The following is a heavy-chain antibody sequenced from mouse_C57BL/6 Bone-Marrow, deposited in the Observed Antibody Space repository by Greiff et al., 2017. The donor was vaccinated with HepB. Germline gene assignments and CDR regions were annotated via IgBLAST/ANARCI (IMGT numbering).Heavy chain of an antibody. J-gene: IGHJ4*01. CDR3: ARWLSYYYAMDY. V-gene: IGHV1-59*01. D-gene: IGHD2-2*01. CDR2: IDPSDSYT. Sequence: QVQLKESGAELVRPGPSVKLSCKASGYTFTSYWMHWVKQRPGQGLEWIGVIDPSDSYTNYNQKFKGKATLTVDTSSSTAYMQLSSLTSEDSAVYYCARWLSYYYAMDYWGQGTSVTVSS. CDR1: GYTFTSYW.